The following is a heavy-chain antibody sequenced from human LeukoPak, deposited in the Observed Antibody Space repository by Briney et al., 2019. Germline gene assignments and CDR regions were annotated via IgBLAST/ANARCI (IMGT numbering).Heavy chain of an antibody. CDR1: GFTFISYS. V-gene: IGHV3-48*04. CDR2: ISSDSRTI. Sequence: PGGSLRLSCVASGFTFISYSMNWVRQAPGKGLEWVSYISSDSRTIYYADSVRGRFTVSRDNAKNSLYLQMNSLRAEDTAVFYCARGEYGDSFDYWGQGTLVTVSS. D-gene: IGHD4-17*01. J-gene: IGHJ4*02. CDR3: ARGEYGDSFDY.